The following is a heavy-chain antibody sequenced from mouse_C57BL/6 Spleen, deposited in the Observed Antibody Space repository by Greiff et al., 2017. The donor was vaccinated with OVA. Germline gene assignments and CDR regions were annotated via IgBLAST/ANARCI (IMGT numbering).Heavy chain of an antibody. V-gene: IGHV1-61*01. CDR2: IYPSDSET. Sequence: QVQLQQPGAELVRPGSSVKLSCKASGYTFTSYWMDWVKQRPGQGLEWIGNIYPSDSETHYNQKFKDKATLTVDKSSSTAYMQLSSLTSEDSAVYYGARSGFITPNWYCDVWGTGTTVTVSS. D-gene: IGHD1-1*01. J-gene: IGHJ1*03. CDR3: ARSGFITPNWYCDV. CDR1: GYTFTSYW.